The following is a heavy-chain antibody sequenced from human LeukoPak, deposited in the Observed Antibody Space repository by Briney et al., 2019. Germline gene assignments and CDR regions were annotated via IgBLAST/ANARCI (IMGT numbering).Heavy chain of an antibody. J-gene: IGHJ3*02. Sequence: ASVKVSCKASGGTFSSYAISWVRQAPGQGLEWMGGIIPIFGTANYAQKFQGRVTITADESTSTAYMELSSLRSEDTAVYYCARPTGYYDSSGYYYSDAFDTWGQGTMVTVSS. D-gene: IGHD3-22*01. CDR3: ARPTGYYDSSGYYYSDAFDT. CDR1: GGTFSSYA. CDR2: IIPIFGTA. V-gene: IGHV1-69*01.